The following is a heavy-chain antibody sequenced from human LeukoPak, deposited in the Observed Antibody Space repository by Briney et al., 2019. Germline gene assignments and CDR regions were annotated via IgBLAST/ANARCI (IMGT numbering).Heavy chain of an antibody. CDR3: ARGITTYYYDRNNLPDKRARDY. Sequence: GASVKVSCKASGYTFTSYYMHWVRQAPGQGLEWMGIINPSGGSTSYAQKFQGRVTMTRDTSTSTVYMELSSLRSEDTAVYYCARGITTYYYDRNNLPDKRARDYWGQGTLVTVSS. CDR1: GYTFTSYY. CDR2: INPSGGST. V-gene: IGHV1-46*01. J-gene: IGHJ4*02. D-gene: IGHD3-22*01.